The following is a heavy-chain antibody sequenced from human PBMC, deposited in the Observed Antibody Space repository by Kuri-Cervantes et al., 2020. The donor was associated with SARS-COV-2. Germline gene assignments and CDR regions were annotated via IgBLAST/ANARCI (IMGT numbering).Heavy chain of an antibody. V-gene: IGHV1-18*04. CDR1: GYTFTSYC. CDR2: ISAYNGNT. CDR3: ARDRGYCSGGSCSHFGY. Sequence: ASVKVSCKASGYTFTSYCISWVRQTPGQGLEWMGWISAYNGNTNYAQKLQGRVTMTTDTSTSTAYMELRSLRSDDTAVYYCARDRGYCSGGSCSHFGYWGQGTLVTVSS. J-gene: IGHJ4*02. D-gene: IGHD2-15*01.